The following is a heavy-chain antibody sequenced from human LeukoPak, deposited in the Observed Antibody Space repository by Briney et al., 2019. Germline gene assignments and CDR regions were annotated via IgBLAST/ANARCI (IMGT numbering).Heavy chain of an antibody. Sequence: PSVKVSCKASGYTFTSYGISWVRQAPGQGLEWMGWVSAYNGNTNYAQKLQGRVTMTTDTSTSTAYMELRSLRSDDTAVYYCARDRGDSSGYYYPGVWGQGTLVTVSS. D-gene: IGHD3-22*01. V-gene: IGHV1-18*01. CDR3: ARDRGDSSGYYYPGV. CDR1: GYTFTSYG. CDR2: VSAYNGNT. J-gene: IGHJ4*02.